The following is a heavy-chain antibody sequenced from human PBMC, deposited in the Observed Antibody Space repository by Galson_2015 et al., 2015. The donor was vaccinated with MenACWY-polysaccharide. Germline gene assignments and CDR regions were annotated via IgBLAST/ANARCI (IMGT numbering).Heavy chain of an antibody. CDR3: ANNAPEGWFDP. J-gene: IGHJ5*02. V-gene: IGHV3-48*01. D-gene: IGHD2-8*01. CDR1: GFTFSSYS. CDR2: ISSSSST. Sequence: SLRLSCAASGFTFSSYSMNWVRQAPGKGLEWVSYISSSSSTYYADSVKGRFTISRDNSKNTLYLQMNSLRAEDTAVYYCANNAPEGWFDPWGQGTLVTVSS.